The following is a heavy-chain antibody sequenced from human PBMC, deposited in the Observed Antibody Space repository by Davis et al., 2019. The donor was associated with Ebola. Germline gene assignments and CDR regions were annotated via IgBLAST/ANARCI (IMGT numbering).Heavy chain of an antibody. D-gene: IGHD5-18*01. CDR1: GFTFSSYG. J-gene: IGHJ6*02. V-gene: IGHV3-30*03. Sequence: GESLKISCAASGFTFSSYGMHWVRQAPGKGLEWVAVISYDGSNKYYADSVKGRFTISRDNSKNTLYLQMNSLRAEDTAVYYCARAEPKRYRGYYGMDVWGQGTTVTVSS. CDR3: ARAEPKRYRGYYGMDV. CDR2: ISYDGSNK.